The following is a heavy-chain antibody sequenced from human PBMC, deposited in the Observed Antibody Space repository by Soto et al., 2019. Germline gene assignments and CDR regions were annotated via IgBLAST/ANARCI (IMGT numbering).Heavy chain of an antibody. D-gene: IGHD2-8*01. Sequence: QVQLVESGGGVVQPGRSLRLSCAASGFTFSSYAMHWVRQAPGKGLEWVAVISYDGSNKYYADSVKGRFTISRDNSXXTLDLQMNSLRAEDTAVYYCARDLRVSRVMGYFQHWGQGTVVTVSS. V-gene: IGHV3-30-3*01. CDR2: ISYDGSNK. J-gene: IGHJ1*01. CDR1: GFTFSSYA. CDR3: ARDLRVSRVMGYFQH.